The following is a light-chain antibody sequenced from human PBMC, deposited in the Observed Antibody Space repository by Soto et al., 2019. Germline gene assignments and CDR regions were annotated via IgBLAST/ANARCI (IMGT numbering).Light chain of an antibody. CDR2: DVS. J-gene: IGLJ3*02. CDR1: SSDVGGYNY. V-gene: IGLV2-11*01. Sequence: QSALTQPRSVSGSPGQSVTISCTGTSSDVGGYNYVSWYQQHPGKAPKLMIYDVSKRPSGVPDRFSGSKSANTASLTISGLQAEDEADYYCCSYAGNYTGVFGGGTKLTVL. CDR3: CSYAGNYTGV.